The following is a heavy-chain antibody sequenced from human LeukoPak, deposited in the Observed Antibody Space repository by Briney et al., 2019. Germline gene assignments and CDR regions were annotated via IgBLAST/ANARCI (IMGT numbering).Heavy chain of an antibody. V-gene: IGHV3-74*01. CDR1: GFTFNSCW. J-gene: IGHJ6*02. Sequence: GGSLRLSCVVSGFTFNSCWMNWVRQAPGKGLVWVSRINADGSSASYADSVKGRFTISRDNAKNTLYLQMNSLRAEDTAMYYCARDYGRSRDYGMDVWGQGTTVTVSS. CDR2: INADGSSA. D-gene: IGHD3-10*01. CDR3: ARDYGRSRDYGMDV.